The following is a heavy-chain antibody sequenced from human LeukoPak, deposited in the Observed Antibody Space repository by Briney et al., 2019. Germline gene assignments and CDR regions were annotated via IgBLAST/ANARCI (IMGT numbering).Heavy chain of an antibody. D-gene: IGHD4-23*01. CDR2: INHSGST. V-gene: IGHV4-34*01. J-gene: IGHJ4*02. CDR3: ARVVGNSGGY. CDR1: GGSFSGYY. Sequence: SETLSLTCAVYGGSFSGYYWSWIRQPPGKGLEWIGEINHSGSTNYNPSLKSRVTISVDTSKNQFSLKLSSVTAADTAVYYCARVVGNSGGYWGQGTLVTVSS.